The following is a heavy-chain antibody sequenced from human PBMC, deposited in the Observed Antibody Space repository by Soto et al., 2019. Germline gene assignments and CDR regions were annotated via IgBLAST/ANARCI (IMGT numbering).Heavy chain of an antibody. V-gene: IGHV4-30-4*01. CDR1: GGSISSGDYY. CDR3: ARVPDR. J-gene: IGHJ5*02. D-gene: IGHD2-2*01. CDR2: IYFSEST. Sequence: PSETLSLTCNVSGGSISSGDYYWSWIRQPPGKGLEWIGYIYFSESTSYNPSLKSRVTISGDKSKNQFSLKLSSVTAADTAVYYCARVPDRWGQGTLVTVSS.